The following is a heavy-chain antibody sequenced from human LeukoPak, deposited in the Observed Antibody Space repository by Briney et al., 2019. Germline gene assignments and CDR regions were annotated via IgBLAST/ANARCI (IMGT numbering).Heavy chain of an antibody. CDR2: ISISNSYI. D-gene: IGHD6-13*01. J-gene: IGHJ4*02. V-gene: IGHV3-21*01. CDR1: GFTFSSYS. CDR3: ARVEAAAVHLNY. Sequence: GGSLRLSCAASGFTFSSYSMNWVRQAPGKGLEWVSSISISNSYIYYAGSVKGRFTISRDNAKNSLYLQMNSLRAEDTAVYYCARVEAAAVHLNYWGRGTLVTVSS.